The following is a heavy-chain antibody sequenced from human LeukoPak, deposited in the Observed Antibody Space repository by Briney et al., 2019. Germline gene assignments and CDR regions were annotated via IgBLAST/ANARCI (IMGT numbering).Heavy chain of an antibody. CDR1: GGSISSGSYY. CDR2: IYTSGST. Sequence: SETQSLTCTVSGGSISSGSYYWSWIRQPAGTGLEWIGRIYTSGSTNYNPSLKSRVTISVDASKNQFSLKLSSVTAADTAVYYCARDNDFWSAWGQGTLATVSS. D-gene: IGHD3-3*01. J-gene: IGHJ5*02. V-gene: IGHV4-61*02. CDR3: ARDNDFWSA.